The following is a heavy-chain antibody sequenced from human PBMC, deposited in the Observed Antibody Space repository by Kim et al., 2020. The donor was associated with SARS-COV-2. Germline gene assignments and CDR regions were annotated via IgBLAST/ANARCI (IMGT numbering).Heavy chain of an antibody. CDR3: ARERMAAGRIGAFDF. CDR2: IYYSGST. CDR1: GASISFYY. Sequence: SETLSLTCTVSGASISFYYWSWIRQPPGKGLEWIGYIYYSGSTNYNPSLKSRVTKSVDTSKNQFPLKLSPVTAADTAVYYCARERMAAGRIGAFDFWGQGTRVSVSS. D-gene: IGHD6-13*01. J-gene: IGHJ3*01. V-gene: IGHV4-59*13.